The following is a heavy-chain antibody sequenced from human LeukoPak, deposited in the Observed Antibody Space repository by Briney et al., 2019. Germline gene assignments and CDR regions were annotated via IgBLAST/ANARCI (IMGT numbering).Heavy chain of an antibody. V-gene: IGHV4-39*07. CDR1: GDSISSSYFY. CDR3: ARLQYCSGTSCYWFDP. D-gene: IGHD2-2*01. CDR2: IYSSGSA. J-gene: IGHJ5*02. Sequence: SETLSLTCTVSGDSISSSYFYWAWIRQPPGKGLQWIGSIYSSGSAYYNPSLKSRVAISVDTSKNQFSLRLSSVTAADTAVYYCARLQYCSGTSCYWFDPWGQGTLVTVSS.